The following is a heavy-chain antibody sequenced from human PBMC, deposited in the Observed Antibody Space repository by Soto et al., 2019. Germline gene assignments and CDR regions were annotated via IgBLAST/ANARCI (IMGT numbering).Heavy chain of an antibody. J-gene: IGHJ4*02. CDR1: GFTFDDYA. Sequence: PGGSLRLSCAASGFTFDDYAMHWVRQAPGKGLEWVSGIRWNSGSIGYADSVKGRFTISRDNAKNSLYLQMNSLRAEDTALYYCAKDRGSYGFLDYWGQGTLVTVSS. V-gene: IGHV3-9*01. D-gene: IGHD5-18*01. CDR3: AKDRGSYGFLDY. CDR2: IRWNSGSI.